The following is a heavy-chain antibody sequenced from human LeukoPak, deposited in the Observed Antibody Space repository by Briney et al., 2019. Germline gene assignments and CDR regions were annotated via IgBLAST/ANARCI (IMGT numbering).Heavy chain of an antibody. Sequence: SETLSLTCNVSGGSISSYYWSWIQQTPGKGLEWIGYIYSSGSTNFNPSLKSRVTISVDTSKNHFSLNLSSVTAADTAVYYCARWGSIAAARFDYWGQGTLVTVSS. D-gene: IGHD6-13*01. V-gene: IGHV4-59*01. CDR3: ARWGSIAAARFDY. CDR2: IYSSGST. CDR1: GGSISSYY. J-gene: IGHJ4*02.